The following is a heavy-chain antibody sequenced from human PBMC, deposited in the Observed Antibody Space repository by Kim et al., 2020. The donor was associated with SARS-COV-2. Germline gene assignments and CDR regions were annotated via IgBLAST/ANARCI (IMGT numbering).Heavy chain of an antibody. CDR2: ISYDGSNK. V-gene: IGHV3-30*04. J-gene: IGHJ4*02. CDR1: GFTFSTYA. CDR3: AREPTGDILTGYFSIGYFDY. Sequence: GGSLRLSCAASGFTFSTYAMHWVRQAPGKGLEWVAVISYDGSNKYYTDSVKGRFTISRDNSKNTLYLQMNSLRAEDTAVYYCAREPTGDILTGYFSIGYFDYWGQGNLVTVSS. D-gene: IGHD3-9*01.